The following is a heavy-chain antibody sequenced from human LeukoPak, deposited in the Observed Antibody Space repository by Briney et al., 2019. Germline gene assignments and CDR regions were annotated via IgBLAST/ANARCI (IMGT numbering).Heavy chain of an antibody. CDR3: AGDSDVEPRNGFDI. CDR2: ISSNGGMT. V-gene: IGHV3-23*01. D-gene: IGHD1-1*01. Sequence: GGSLRLSCAASAFIFSTCAMHWVRQPPGQGLEWVSTISSNGGMTFYSHSVKGRFSISRDNSKSILYLQMSSLRGEDTAVYYCAGDSDVEPRNGFDIWGQGTMATVSS. CDR1: AFIFSTCA. J-gene: IGHJ3*02.